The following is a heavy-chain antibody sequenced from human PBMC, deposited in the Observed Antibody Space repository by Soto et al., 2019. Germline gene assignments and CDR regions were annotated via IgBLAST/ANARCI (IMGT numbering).Heavy chain of an antibody. J-gene: IGHJ4*02. D-gene: IGHD4-17*01. CDR2: INAGNGNT. CDR3: ASATTVNDPHNFDY. CDR1: GYTFTSYA. V-gene: IGHV1-3*01. Sequence: ASVKVSCKASGYTFTSYAMHWVRQAPGQRPEWMGWINAGNGNTKYSQKFQGRVTITRDTSASTAYMELSSLRSEDTAVYYCASATTVNDPHNFDYWGQGTLVTVSS.